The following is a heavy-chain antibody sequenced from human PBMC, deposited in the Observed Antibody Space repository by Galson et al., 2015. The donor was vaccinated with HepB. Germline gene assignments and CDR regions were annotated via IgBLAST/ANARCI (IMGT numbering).Heavy chain of an antibody. J-gene: IGHJ4*02. CDR3: ARSWGTFGELLPQDY. CDR1: GFTFSSYA. CDR2: ISYDGSNK. V-gene: IGHV3-30-3*01. D-gene: IGHD3-10*01. Sequence: SLRLSCAASGFTFSSYAMHWVRQAPGKGLEWVAVISYDGSNKYYADSVKGRFTISRDNSKNTLYPQMNSLRAEDTAVYYCARSWGTFGELLPQDYWGQGTLVTVSS.